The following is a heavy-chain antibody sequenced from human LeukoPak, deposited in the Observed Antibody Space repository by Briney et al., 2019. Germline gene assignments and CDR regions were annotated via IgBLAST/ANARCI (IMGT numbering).Heavy chain of an antibody. CDR3: AKGAEGFNWIHDY. J-gene: IGHJ4*02. Sequence: GGSLRLSCAASGFTFSSYSMNWVRQAPGKGLEWVSSISSDSSYIYSADSMKGRFTISRDNAKNSLYLQMDSLRVEDTAVYYCAKGAEGFNWIHDYWGQGTLVTVSS. CDR1: GFTFSSYS. V-gene: IGHV3-21*01. CDR2: ISSDSSYI. D-gene: IGHD1-20*01.